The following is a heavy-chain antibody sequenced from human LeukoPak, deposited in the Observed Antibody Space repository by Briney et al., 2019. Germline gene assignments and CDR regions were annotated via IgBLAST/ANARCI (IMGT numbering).Heavy chain of an antibody. J-gene: IGHJ4*02. CDR3: ARLDTAMVIDY. CDR2: IYSGGST. Sequence: GGSLRLSCAASGFTFRSHVMSWVRQAPGKGLEWVSVIYSGGSTYYADSVKGLFTISRDNSKNTLYLQMNSLRAEDTAVYYCARLDTAMVIDYWGQGTLVTVSS. V-gene: IGHV3-66*01. D-gene: IGHD5-18*01. CDR1: GFTFRSHV.